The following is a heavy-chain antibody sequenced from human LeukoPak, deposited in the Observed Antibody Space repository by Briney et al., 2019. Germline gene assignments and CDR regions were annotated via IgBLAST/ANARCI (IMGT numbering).Heavy chain of an antibody. D-gene: IGHD4-17*01. V-gene: IGHV3-30*18. J-gene: IGHJ4*02. Sequence: PGRSLRLSCAASGFTFSIYGMHWVRQAPGKGLEWVAAISSDGSDKYYADSVKGRFTISRDNSKNTLYLQMNSLRAEDTGLYYCAKGDYGDYSFDYWGQGTLVTVSS. CDR3: AKGDYGDYSFDY. CDR1: GFTFSIYG. CDR2: ISSDGSDK.